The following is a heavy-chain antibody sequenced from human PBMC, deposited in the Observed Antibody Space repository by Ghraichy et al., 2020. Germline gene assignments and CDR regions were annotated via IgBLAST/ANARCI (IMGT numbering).Heavy chain of an antibody. CDR3: ARDGYIVVVPAAIRYYYYGMDV. D-gene: IGHD2-2*01. CDR1: GFTFSSYS. J-gene: IGHJ6*02. V-gene: IGHV3-48*02. Sequence: GGSLRLSCAASGFTFSSYSMNWVRQAPGKGLEWVSYISSSSSTIYYADSVKGRFTISRDNAKNSLYLQMNSLRDEDTAVYYCARDGYIVVVPAAIRYYYYGMDVWGQGTTVTVSS. CDR2: ISSSSSTI.